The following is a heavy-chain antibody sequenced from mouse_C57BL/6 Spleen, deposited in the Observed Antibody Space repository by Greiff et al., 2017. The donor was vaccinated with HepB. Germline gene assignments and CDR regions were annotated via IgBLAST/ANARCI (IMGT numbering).Heavy chain of an antibody. D-gene: IGHD1-1*01. V-gene: IGHV1-26*01. CDR1: GYTFTDYY. CDR3: AREGLRAVVARDWYFDV. CDR2: INPNNGGT. J-gene: IGHJ1*03. Sequence: EVQLQQSGPELVKPGASVKISCKASGYTFTDYYMNWVKQSHGKSLEWIGDINPNNGGTSYNQKFKGKATLTVDKSSSTAYMELRSLTSEDSAVYYCAREGLRAVVARDWYFDVWGTGTTVTVSS.